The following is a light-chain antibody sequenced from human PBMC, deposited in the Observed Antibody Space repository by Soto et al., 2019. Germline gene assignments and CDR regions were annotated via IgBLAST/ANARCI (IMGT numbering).Light chain of an antibody. CDR3: HQYNNWPPT. CDR2: AAS. J-gene: IGKJ1*01. CDR1: QGVSSN. Sequence: ERVMTQSPATLSVSPGERATLSCRASQGVSSNLAWYQQKPGQAPRLLIYAASTRATGIPARFSGSGSGTEFTLTISSLQSEDFAVYYCHQYNNWPPTFGQGTKVEIK. V-gene: IGKV3-15*01.